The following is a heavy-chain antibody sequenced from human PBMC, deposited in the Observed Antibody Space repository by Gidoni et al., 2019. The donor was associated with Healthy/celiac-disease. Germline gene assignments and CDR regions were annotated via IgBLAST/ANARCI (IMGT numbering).Heavy chain of an antibody. Sequence: QVQLVQSGAEVKKPGASVKVSCKASGYTSTSYYMHWVRQAPGQGLEWMGIINTSGGSTSYAQKFQGRVTMTRDTSTSTVYMELSSLRSEDTAVYYCARDYEPLSNSGSYYFAFDIWGQGTMVTVSS. CDR2: INTSGGST. J-gene: IGHJ3*02. CDR3: ARDYEPLSNSGSYYFAFDI. CDR1: GYTSTSYY. D-gene: IGHD1-26*01. V-gene: IGHV1-46*01.